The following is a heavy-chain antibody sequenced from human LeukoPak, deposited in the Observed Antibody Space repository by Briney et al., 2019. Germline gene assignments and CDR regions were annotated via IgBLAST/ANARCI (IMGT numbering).Heavy chain of an antibody. J-gene: IGHJ5*02. V-gene: IGHV3-30*02. CDR2: IRYDGSNK. Sequence: GGSLRLSCAASGFTFSSYGMHWVRQAPGKGLEWVAFIRYDGSNKYYADSVKGRFTISRDNSKNTLYLQMNSLRAEDTAVYYCAKDNEWWKGSSWYPSGNWFDPWGQGTLVTVSS. CDR3: AKDNEWWKGSSWYPSGNWFDP. CDR1: GFTFSSYG. D-gene: IGHD6-13*01.